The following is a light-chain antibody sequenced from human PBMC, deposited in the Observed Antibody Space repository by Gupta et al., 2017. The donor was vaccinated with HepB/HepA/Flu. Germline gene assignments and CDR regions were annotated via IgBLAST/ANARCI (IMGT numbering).Light chain of an antibody. V-gene: IGKV1-33*01. J-gene: IGKJ4*01. Sequence: DIQMTQSPSSLSASVGDRVTITCQASQDISDYLNWYQQKPGKAPTLLIYGASSLETGVPSRFSGSGSGTDFTLTISRLQPEDIATYFCQQYDDLTLSFGGGTKVEI. CDR3: QQYDDLTLS. CDR1: QDISDY. CDR2: GAS.